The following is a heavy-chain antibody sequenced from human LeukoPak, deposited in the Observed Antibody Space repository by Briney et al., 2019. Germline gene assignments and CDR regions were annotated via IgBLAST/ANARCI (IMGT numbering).Heavy chain of an antibody. CDR2: IYYSGST. Sequence: KPSETLSLTCTVSGGSISSSSYYWGWIRQPPGKGLEWIGSIYYSGSTYYNPSLKSRVTISVDTSKNQFSLRLSSVTAADTAVYYCASPPTVTNSYLDYWGQGTLVTVSS. D-gene: IGHD4-17*01. CDR1: GGSISSSSYY. V-gene: IGHV4-39*01. J-gene: IGHJ4*02. CDR3: ASPPTVTNSYLDY.